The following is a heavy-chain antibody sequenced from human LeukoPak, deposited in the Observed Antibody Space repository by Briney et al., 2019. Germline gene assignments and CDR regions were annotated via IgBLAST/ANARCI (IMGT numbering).Heavy chain of an antibody. D-gene: IGHD3-3*01. V-gene: IGHV4-59*01. CDR2: IYYSGST. CDR1: GGSISSYY. Sequence: PSETLSLTCTVSGGSISSYYWSWIRQPPGRGLEWIGYIYYSGSTNYNPSLKSRVTISVDTSKNQFSLKLSSVTAADTAMYYCARGFWSGYYYWDYWGQGTLVTVSS. J-gene: IGHJ4*02. CDR3: ARGFWSGYYYWDY.